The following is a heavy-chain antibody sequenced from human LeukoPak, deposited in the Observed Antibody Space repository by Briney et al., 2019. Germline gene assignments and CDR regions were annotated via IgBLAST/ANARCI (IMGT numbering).Heavy chain of an antibody. V-gene: IGHV3-48*03. Sequence: GGSLRLSCAASGFSFSSYEMNWVRQAPGKGLGWVAYISNSGSSIYYADSVKGRFTISRDNAKNSLYLQMNSLRAEDTAIYYCAREGRIASGWHDFDYWGQGTLVTVSS. J-gene: IGHJ4*02. CDR2: ISNSGSSI. D-gene: IGHD6-19*01. CDR1: GFSFSSYE. CDR3: AREGRIASGWHDFDY.